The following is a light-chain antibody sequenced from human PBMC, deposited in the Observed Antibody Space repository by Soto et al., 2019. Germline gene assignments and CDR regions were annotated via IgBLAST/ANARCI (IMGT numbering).Light chain of an antibody. V-gene: IGLV2-14*01. CDR1: SSDIGDYDY. CDR3: NSYASGNTRV. Sequence: QSVLPQPASVSGSPGQSITISCTGTSSDIGDYDYVSWYQQHPGKAPKLLISEVSNRPSGVSNRFSGSKSGNTASLTISGLQAEDEADYYCNSYASGNTRVFGTGTKVTVL. J-gene: IGLJ1*01. CDR2: EVS.